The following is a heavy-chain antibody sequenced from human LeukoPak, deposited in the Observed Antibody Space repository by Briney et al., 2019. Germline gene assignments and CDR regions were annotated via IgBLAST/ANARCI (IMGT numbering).Heavy chain of an antibody. D-gene: IGHD3-10*02. CDR2: INSDGSST. V-gene: IGHV3-74*01. Sequence: GGSLRLSCAASGFTFSSYWMHWVRHAPGKGLVWVSRINSDGSSTSYADSVKGRFTISRDNAKNTLYLQMNSLRAEDTAVYYCAELGITMIGGVWGKGTTVTISS. CDR1: GFTFSSYW. CDR3: AELGITMIGGV. J-gene: IGHJ6*04.